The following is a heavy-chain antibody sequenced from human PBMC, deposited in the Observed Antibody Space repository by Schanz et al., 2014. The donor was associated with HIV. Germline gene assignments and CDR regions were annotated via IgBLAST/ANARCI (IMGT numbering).Heavy chain of an antibody. J-gene: IGHJ6*02. Sequence: QVQLVESGGGLVQPGGSLRLSCVTSGFTFRDYAMSWVRQAPGKGLEWVSYISSGGTTIYYADSVKGRFTVSRDNAKNSLYLQMKSLRVEDTAVYYCARDTVRGVKDSMDVWGQGTMVTVSS. CDR2: ISSGGTTI. V-gene: IGHV3-11*01. D-gene: IGHD3-10*01. CDR3: ARDTVRGVKDSMDV. CDR1: GFTFRDYA.